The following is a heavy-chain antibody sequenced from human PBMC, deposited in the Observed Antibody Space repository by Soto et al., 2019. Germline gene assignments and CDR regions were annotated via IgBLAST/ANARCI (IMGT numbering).Heavy chain of an antibody. V-gene: IGHV3-23*01. D-gene: IGHD3-22*01. CDR1: GFTFSDYG. CDR2: ISSSSYST. J-gene: IGHJ4*02. Sequence: PGGSLRLSCAASGFTFSDYGMSWVRQAPGKGLEYISTISSSSYSTYHTDSVKGRFTISRDNSKNKLYLQMNSLRAEDTAVYYFARPTYYYDSSGPPAYWGQGTLVTVSS. CDR3: ARPTYYYDSSGPPAY.